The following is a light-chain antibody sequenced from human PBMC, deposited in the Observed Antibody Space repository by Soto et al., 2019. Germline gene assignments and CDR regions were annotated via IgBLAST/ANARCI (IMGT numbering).Light chain of an antibody. CDR2: GAF. J-gene: IGKJ5*01. Sequence: ETVMTQSPATLSVSPGERATLSCRASQSAGTNLAWYQQKPGQAPRLLIHGAFTRATGIPARFSGSGSGTEFTLTISSLQSEDFAVFYCQQYNQWPITFGQGTHWRL. CDR1: QSAGTN. V-gene: IGKV3-15*01. CDR3: QQYNQWPIT.